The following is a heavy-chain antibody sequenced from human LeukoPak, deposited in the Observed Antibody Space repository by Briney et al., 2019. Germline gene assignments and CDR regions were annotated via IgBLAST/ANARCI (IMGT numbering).Heavy chain of an antibody. J-gene: IGHJ1*01. D-gene: IGHD6-13*01. Sequence: GGSLRLSCAASGFTFSSYSMNWVRQAPGKGLEWVSSISSSSTYIYYPDSVKGRFTVSRDNAKNSLYLQMNSLRAEDTAVYYCTTPAAGPRAEYSLHWGQGTLVTVSS. V-gene: IGHV3-21*01. CDR1: GFTFSSYS. CDR3: TTPAAGPRAEYSLH. CDR2: ISSSSTYI.